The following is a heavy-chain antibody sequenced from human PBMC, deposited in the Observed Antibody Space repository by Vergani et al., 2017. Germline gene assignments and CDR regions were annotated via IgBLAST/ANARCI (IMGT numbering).Heavy chain of an antibody. CDR2: MSPNSGNA. V-gene: IGHV1-8*03. CDR1: GYTFTNYH. D-gene: IGHD4-17*01. CDR3: AXGPVSVTRGWFDP. J-gene: IGHJ5*02. Sequence: QVQLVQSGAEVKKPGASVKVSCKASGYTFTNYHINWVRQATGQGLEWMGWMSPNSGNAGYAQKFQGRVTITRDTSISTAYMELSSLGSEDTAVYYCAXGPVSVTRGWFDPWGQGTLVTVSS.